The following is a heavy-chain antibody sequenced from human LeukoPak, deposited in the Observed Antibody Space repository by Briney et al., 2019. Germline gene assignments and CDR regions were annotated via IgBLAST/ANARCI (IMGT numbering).Heavy chain of an antibody. CDR1: GYTFTGYY. Sequence: ASVKVSCKASGYTFTGYYMHWVRQAPGQGLEWMGWINPNSGGTNYAQKFQGRVTMTRDTSISTVYMELSRLRSGDTAVYYCARGIAARPPFDYWGQGTLVTVSS. J-gene: IGHJ4*02. CDR2: INPNSGGT. V-gene: IGHV1-2*02. CDR3: ARGIAARPPFDY. D-gene: IGHD6-6*01.